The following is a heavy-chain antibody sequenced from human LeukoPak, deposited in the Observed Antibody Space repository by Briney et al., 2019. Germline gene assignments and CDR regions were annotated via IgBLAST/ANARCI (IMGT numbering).Heavy chain of an antibody. CDR3: ARGLGMDCSSTSCYLPDY. Sequence: ALVKVSCKASGYTFTSYGISWVRQAPGQGLEWRGWISAYNGNTNYAQKLQGRVTMTTDTSTSTAYMELRSLRSDDTAVYYCARGLGMDCSSTSCYLPDYWGQGTLVTVSS. J-gene: IGHJ4*02. CDR2: ISAYNGNT. D-gene: IGHD2-2*01. V-gene: IGHV1-18*01. CDR1: GYTFTSYG.